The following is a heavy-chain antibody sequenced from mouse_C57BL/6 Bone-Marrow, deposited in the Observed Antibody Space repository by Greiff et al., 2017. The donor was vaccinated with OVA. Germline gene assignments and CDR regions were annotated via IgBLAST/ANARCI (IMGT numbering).Heavy chain of an antibody. CDR3: ARDYGRNYFDY. Sequence: EVKLQESGGDLVKPGGSLKLSCAASGFTFSSYGMSWVRQTPDKRLEWVATISSGGSYTYYPDSVKGRFTISRDNAKNTLYLQMSSLKSEDTAMYYCARDYGRNYFDYWGQGTTLTVSS. CDR2: ISSGGSYT. J-gene: IGHJ2*01. CDR1: GFTFSSYG. V-gene: IGHV5-6*01. D-gene: IGHD1-1*01.